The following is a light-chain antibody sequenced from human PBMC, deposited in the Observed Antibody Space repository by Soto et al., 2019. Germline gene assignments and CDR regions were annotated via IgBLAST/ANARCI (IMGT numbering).Light chain of an antibody. CDR2: EVT. CDR3: SSFVGSNIFV. CDR1: RRDVGRYNY. Sequence: LTQPPSAPGAPGQAVTNSCTGTRRDVGRYNYVSWYQLHPGKVPKLLIYEVTKRPSGIPDRFSGSKSGNTASLTASGLQAEDEADYYCSSFVGSNIFVFGSGTKVTVL. J-gene: IGLJ1*01. V-gene: IGLV2-8*01.